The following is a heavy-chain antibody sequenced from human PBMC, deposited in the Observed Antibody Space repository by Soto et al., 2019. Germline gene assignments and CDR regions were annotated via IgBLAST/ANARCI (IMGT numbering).Heavy chain of an antibody. Sequence: PGGSLRLSCAASGFTFSRYSMNWVRQAPGKGLEWVSSISSTTNYIYYADSMKGRFTVSRDNAKNSVYLDMNSLSAEDTAVYYCARESEELTSNSDYWGQGTLVTDSS. D-gene: IGHD1-7*01. CDR3: ARESEELTSNSDY. CDR1: GFTFSRYS. J-gene: IGHJ4*02. CDR2: ISSTTNYI. V-gene: IGHV3-21*01.